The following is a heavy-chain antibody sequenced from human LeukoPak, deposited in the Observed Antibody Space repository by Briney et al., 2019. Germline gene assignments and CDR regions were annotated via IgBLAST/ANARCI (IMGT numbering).Heavy chain of an antibody. CDR3: ARRDSGYDPYYYYYMDV. V-gene: IGHV4-4*07. Sequence: PSETLSLTCTVSGGSISSYYWSWIRQPAGKGLEWIGRIYTSGSTNYNPSLKSRVTMSVDTSKNQFSLKLSSVTAADTAVYYCARRDSGYDPYYYYYMDVWGKGTTVTVSS. CDR2: IYTSGST. D-gene: IGHD5-12*01. CDR1: GGSISSYY. J-gene: IGHJ6*03.